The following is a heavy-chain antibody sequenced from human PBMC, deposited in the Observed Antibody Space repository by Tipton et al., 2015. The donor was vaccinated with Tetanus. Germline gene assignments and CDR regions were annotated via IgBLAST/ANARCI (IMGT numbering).Heavy chain of an antibody. Sequence: TLSLTCTVSGGSISSYYWSWIRQPPGKGLEWIGYIYYSGSTNYNPSLKSRVTISVDTSKNQFSLKLSSVTAADTAVYYCARGSWFDPWGQGTLVTVSS. J-gene: IGHJ5*02. CDR1: GGSISSYY. V-gene: IGHV4-59*08. CDR3: ARGSWFDP. CDR2: IYYSGST.